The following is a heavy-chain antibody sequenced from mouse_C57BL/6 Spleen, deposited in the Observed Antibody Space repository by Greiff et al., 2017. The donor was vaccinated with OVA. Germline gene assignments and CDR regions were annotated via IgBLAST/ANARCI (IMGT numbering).Heavy chain of an antibody. Sequence: EVKLMESGAELVRPGASVKLSCTASGFTFTDDYMHWVKQRPEQGLEWIGWIDPENGDTEYASKFQGKATITADTSSNTAYLQLSSLTSEDTAVYYCTTDYDSSWFAYWGQGTLVTVSA. D-gene: IGHD1-1*01. CDR1: GFTFTDDY. J-gene: IGHJ3*01. CDR2: IDPENGDT. V-gene: IGHV14-4*01. CDR3: TTDYDSSWFAY.